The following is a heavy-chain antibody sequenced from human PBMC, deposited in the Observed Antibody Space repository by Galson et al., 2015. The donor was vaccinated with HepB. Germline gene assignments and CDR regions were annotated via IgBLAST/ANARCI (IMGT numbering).Heavy chain of an antibody. J-gene: IGHJ4*02. CDR1: GFIFKNHA. V-gene: IGHV3-23*01. CDR2: INGSGAFT. Sequence: SLRLSCATSGFIFKNHAMTWVRQAPGKGLEWVSSINGSGAFTYYADSVKGRFTISRDNSKNMVHLQMNSLRAEDTAFYYCAKDSVSGSYLPTYFDSWGQGTLVTVSS. D-gene: IGHD1-26*01. CDR3: AKDSVSGSYLPTYFDS.